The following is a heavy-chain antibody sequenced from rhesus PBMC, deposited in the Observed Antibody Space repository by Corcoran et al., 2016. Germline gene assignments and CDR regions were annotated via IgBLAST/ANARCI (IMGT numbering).Heavy chain of an antibody. CDR2: IGGSSGST. D-gene: IGHD6-31*01. CDR1: GGSISGYS. V-gene: IGHV4S5*01. Sequence: QVQLEESGPGLVTPSETLSLTCAVSGGSISGYSWNWIRQQPGQGLEWIGYIGGSSGSTDYNPSLKSRVTISTDTSKNQLSLWLSSVTAADTAVYYCARGLYSGWTGGGAFDFWGQGLRVTVSS. CDR3: ARGLYSGWTGGGAFDF. J-gene: IGHJ3*01.